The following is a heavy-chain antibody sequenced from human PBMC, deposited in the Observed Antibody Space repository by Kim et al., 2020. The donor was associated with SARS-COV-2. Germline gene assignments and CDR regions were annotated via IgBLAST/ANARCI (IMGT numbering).Heavy chain of an antibody. D-gene: IGHD3-10*01. V-gene: IGHV3-48*02. J-gene: IGHJ4*02. CDR3: ARDPGMVRGVLYLDY. Sequence: DSVKGRFTISRDNAKTSLYLQMNSLRDEDTAVYYCARDPGMVRGVLYLDYWGQGTLVTVSS.